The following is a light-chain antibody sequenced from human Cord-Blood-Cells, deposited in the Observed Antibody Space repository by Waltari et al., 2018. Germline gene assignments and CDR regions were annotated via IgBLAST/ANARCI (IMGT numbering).Light chain of an antibody. V-gene: IGLV2-14*01. CDR2: DVS. CDR3: SSYTSSSTRV. CDR1: SSDVGGYNY. J-gene: IGLJ3*02. Sequence: QSALTQPASVSGSPGQSITISCTGTSSDVGGYNYVSWYQQHPGKAPKLMIYDVSNRPSGVSTRFFGSKSGNTASLTISGLQAEDEADYYCSSYTSSSTRVFGGGTKLTVL.